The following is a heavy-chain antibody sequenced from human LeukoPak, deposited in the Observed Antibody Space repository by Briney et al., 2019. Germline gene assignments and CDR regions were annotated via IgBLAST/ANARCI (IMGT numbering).Heavy chain of an antibody. CDR2: ISSSSSYI. D-gene: IGHD6-19*01. J-gene: IGHJ4*02. CDR3: ARVPWAVAGSSPDY. Sequence: KPGGSLRLSCAASGFTFSSYSMNWVRQAPGKGLEWVSSISSSSSYIYYADSVKGRFTISRDNAKNSLYLQMNSLRAEDTAVYYCARVPWAVAGSSPDYWGQGTLVTVSS. V-gene: IGHV3-21*01. CDR1: GFTFSSYS.